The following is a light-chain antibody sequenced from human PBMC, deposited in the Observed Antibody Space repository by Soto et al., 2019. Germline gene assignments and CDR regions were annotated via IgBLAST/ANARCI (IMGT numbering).Light chain of an antibody. CDR2: AAS. CDR1: QAIRNE. CDR3: LQDYNYPRT. J-gene: IGKJ1*01. V-gene: IGKV1-6*01. Sequence: AIQMTQSPSSLSASVGDRVTITCRASQAIRNELGWYQHKPGKAPKFLIYAASSLQSGVPSRFSGSGSGTDFTLTISSLQPEDFATYYCLQDYNYPRTFGQGTKVDIK.